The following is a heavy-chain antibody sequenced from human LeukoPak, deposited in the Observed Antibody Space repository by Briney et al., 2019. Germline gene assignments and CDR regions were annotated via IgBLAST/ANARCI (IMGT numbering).Heavy chain of an antibody. Sequence: PGGSLRLSCAASGFTFSSYAMSWVRQAPGQGLEWVSAISGSGGSTYYADSVKGRFTISRDNSKNTLYLQMNSLRAEDAAIYYCAKERVVIIPTAIDYRGQGTLVTVSS. CDR2: ISGSGGST. V-gene: IGHV3-23*01. CDR3: AKERVVIIPTAIDY. J-gene: IGHJ4*02. CDR1: GFTFSSYA. D-gene: IGHD2-2*01.